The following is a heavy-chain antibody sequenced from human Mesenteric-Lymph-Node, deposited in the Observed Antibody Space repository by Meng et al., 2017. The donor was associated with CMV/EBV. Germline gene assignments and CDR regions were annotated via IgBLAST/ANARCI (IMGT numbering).Heavy chain of an antibody. CDR1: TFTSYY. CDR3: ARSVDHCTNGVCPLPNDY. V-gene: IGHV1-46*01. Sequence: TFTSYYMHWVRQAPGQGLEWMGIINPSGGSTSYAQKFQGRVTMTRDTSTSTVYMELSSLRSEDTAVYYCARSVDHCTNGVCPLPNDYWGQGTLVTVSS. D-gene: IGHD2-8*01. J-gene: IGHJ4*02. CDR2: INPSGGST.